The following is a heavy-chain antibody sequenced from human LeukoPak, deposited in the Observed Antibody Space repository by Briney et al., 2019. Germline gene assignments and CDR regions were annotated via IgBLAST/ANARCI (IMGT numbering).Heavy chain of an antibody. D-gene: IGHD3-10*01. CDR3: ARVSVTMVRGVSLIDY. CDR2: INHSGST. J-gene: IGHJ4*02. Sequence: PSETLSLTCAVYGGSFSGYYWSWIRQPPGKGLEWIGEINHSGSTNYNPSLKSRVTISVDTSKNQFSPKLSSVTAADTAVYYCARVSVTMVRGVSLIDYWGQGTLVTVSS. V-gene: IGHV4-34*01. CDR1: GGSFSGYY.